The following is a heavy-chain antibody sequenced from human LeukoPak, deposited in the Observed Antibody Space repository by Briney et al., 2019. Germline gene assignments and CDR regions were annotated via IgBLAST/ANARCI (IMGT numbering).Heavy chain of an antibody. J-gene: IGHJ6*03. CDR2: IYYSGRT. V-gene: IGHV4-39*01. CDR1: GGSISSSSYY. CDR3: ARHLYYGSGSYYYYYVDV. D-gene: IGHD3-10*01. Sequence: SETLSLTSTVSGGSISSSSYYWGWIRQPPGKGLEWIGSIYYSGRTYYNPSLKSRVTISVDTSKNQFSLKLSSVTAADTAVYYCARHLYYGSGSYYYYYVDVWGKGTTVTVSS.